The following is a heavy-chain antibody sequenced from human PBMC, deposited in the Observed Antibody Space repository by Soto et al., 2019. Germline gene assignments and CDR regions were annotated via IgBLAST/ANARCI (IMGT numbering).Heavy chain of an antibody. CDR2: ISYDGSNK. Sequence: GGSLRLSCAASGFTFSSYGMHWVRQAPGKGLEWVAVISYDGSNKYYADSVKGRFTISRDNSKNTLYLQMNSLRAEDTAVYYCAKATNWKGFVGPKTANTYKGRPTPNWFDPWGQGTLVTVSS. V-gene: IGHV3-30*18. CDR3: AKATNWKGFVGPKTANTYKGRPTPNWFDP. J-gene: IGHJ5*02. CDR1: GFTFSSYG. D-gene: IGHD1-1*01.